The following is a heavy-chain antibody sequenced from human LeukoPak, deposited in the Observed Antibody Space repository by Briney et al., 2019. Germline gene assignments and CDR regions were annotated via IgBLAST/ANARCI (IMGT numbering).Heavy chain of an antibody. CDR2: IYPGDSDT. D-gene: IGHD3-22*01. J-gene: IGHJ4*02. CDR3: ARQSRGSSGYSEYDY. Sequence: GASLKISCKGSGCSFTNYWIGWVRQLPGKGLEWMGIIYPGDSDTRYSPSFQGQVTISADKSISTAYLQWSSLKASDTAMYYCARQSRGSSGYSEYDYWGQGTLVTVSS. V-gene: IGHV5-51*01. CDR1: GCSFTNYW.